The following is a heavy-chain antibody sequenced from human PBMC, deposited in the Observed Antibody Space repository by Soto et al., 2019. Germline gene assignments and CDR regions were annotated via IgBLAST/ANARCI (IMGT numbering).Heavy chain of an antibody. CDR1: GGSISSGGYS. Sequence: PSEPLSLTCAVSGGSISSGGYSWSWIRQPPGKGLEWIGYIYHSGSTYYNPSLKSRVTISVDRSKNQFSLKLSSVTAADTAVYYCARASSSWPTYYYYGMDVWGQGTTVTVSS. D-gene: IGHD6-13*01. J-gene: IGHJ6*02. CDR3: ARASSSWPTYYYYGMDV. V-gene: IGHV4-30-2*01. CDR2: IYHSGST.